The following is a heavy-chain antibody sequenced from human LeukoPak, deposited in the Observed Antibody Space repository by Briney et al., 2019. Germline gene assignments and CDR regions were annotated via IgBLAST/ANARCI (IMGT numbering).Heavy chain of an antibody. J-gene: IGHJ4*02. Sequence: GGSLRLSCAASGFTFSSYAMSWVRQAPGKGLEWVSAISGSGGSTYYADSVKGRFTISRDNSKNTLYLQMNSLRAEDTAVYYCAKDHYYDSSGHDFGYWGQGTLVTVSS. D-gene: IGHD3-22*01. V-gene: IGHV3-23*01. CDR2: ISGSGGST. CDR1: GFTFSSYA. CDR3: AKDHYYDSSGHDFGY.